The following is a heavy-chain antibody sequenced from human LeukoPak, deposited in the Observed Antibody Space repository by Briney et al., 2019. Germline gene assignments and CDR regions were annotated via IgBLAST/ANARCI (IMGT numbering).Heavy chain of an antibody. CDR3: ARVKSQGVIVH. Sequence: GGSLRLSCAASGFTFSSYSMNWVRQAPGKGLEWVSSISSSSSYIYYADSVKGRFTISRDNAKNSLYPQMNSLRAEDTAVYYCARVKSQGVIVHWGQGTLVTVSS. D-gene: IGHD3-10*01. V-gene: IGHV3-21*01. CDR2: ISSSSSYI. J-gene: IGHJ4*02. CDR1: GFTFSSYS.